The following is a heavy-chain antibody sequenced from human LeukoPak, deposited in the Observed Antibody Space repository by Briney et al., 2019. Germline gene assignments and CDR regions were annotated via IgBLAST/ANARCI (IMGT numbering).Heavy chain of an antibody. CDR2: INPSGGST. Sequence: ASVKVSCKASGYTFTSYYMHWVRQAPGQGLEWMRIINPSGGSTSYAQKFQGRVTMTRDTSTSTVYMELSSLRSEDTAVYYCARVGVSGHFDYWGQGTLVTVSS. J-gene: IGHJ4*02. V-gene: IGHV1-46*01. CDR1: GYTFTSYY. D-gene: IGHD2-8*02. CDR3: ARVGVSGHFDY.